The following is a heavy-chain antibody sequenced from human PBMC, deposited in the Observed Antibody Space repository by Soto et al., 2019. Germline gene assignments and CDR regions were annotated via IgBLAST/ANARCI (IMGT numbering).Heavy chain of an antibody. D-gene: IGHD2-8*01. CDR2: ISSSSSYI. V-gene: IGHV3-21*01. CDR3: ARAAMVLYFQH. J-gene: IGHJ1*01. Sequence: GGSLRLSCAASGFTFSSYSMNWVRQAPGKGLEWVSSISSSSSYIYYADSVKGRFTISRDNAKNSLYLQMNSLRAEDTAVYYCARAAMVLYFQHWGQGTMVTVYS. CDR1: GFTFSSYS.